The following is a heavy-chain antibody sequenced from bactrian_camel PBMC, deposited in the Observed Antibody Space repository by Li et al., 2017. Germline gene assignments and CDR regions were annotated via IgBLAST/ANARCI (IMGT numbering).Heavy chain of an antibody. D-gene: IGHD4*01. Sequence: HVQLVESGGGSVQTGGQLRLSCADISRTYCMGWFRQAPGKEREWVAYIAARKGTINYADSVKGRFTISQDDAKNALYLQMNNLKREDTAVYYCAARPPEHVWATARCFPGSRSRAYGYWAQGTQVTVS. V-gene: IGHV3S53*01. CDR3: AARPPEHVWATARCFPGSRSRAYGY. CDR2: IAARKGTI. J-gene: IGHJ6*01. CDR1: ISRTYC.